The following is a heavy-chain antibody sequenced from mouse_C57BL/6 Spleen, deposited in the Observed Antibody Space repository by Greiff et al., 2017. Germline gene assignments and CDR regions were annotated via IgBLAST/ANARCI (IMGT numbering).Heavy chain of an antibody. CDR2: IYPGSGST. D-gene: IGHD1-1*01. J-gene: IGHJ2*01. CDR1: GYTFTRYC. CDR3: ARGITTVVDFDY. Sequence: VQLQPPGAELVKPGASVTLSCKASGYTFTRYCIPWVTQRPGQGLEWIGVIYPGSGSTNYNETFKTKATLTFDPSSSTAYMQLSSLTSEDSAVYYCARGITTVVDFDYWGQGATLTVSS. V-gene: IGHV1-55*01.